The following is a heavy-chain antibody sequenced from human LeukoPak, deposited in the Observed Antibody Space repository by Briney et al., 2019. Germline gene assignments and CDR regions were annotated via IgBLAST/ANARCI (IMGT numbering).Heavy chain of an antibody. CDR1: GYSFTGYY. Sequence: ASVKVSCKASGYSFTGYYMHWVRQAPGQGLEWMGWINPNGGGTNYAQKFQGRVTITRDTSISTAYMELRSLRSDDTAVYYCAREWLLNYYMDVWGKGTTVTVSS. CDR3: AREWLLNYYMDV. V-gene: IGHV1-2*02. D-gene: IGHD3-22*01. J-gene: IGHJ6*03. CDR2: INPNGGGT.